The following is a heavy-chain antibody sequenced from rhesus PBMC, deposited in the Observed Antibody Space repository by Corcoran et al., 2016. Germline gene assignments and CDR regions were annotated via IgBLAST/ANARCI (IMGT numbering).Heavy chain of an antibody. Sequence: QVQLQESGPGLVKPSETLSLTCAVSSGSFSSYWWSWIRQPPGKGLEWIGEINGNNGSTDYNPSLKSRVTISTDTTKKQFSLKLSSVTAADTAVYYCAREYNWNYYFDYWGQGVLVTVSS. CDR3: AREYNWNYYFDY. J-gene: IGHJ4*01. D-gene: IGHD1-26*01. CDR2: INGNNGST. CDR1: SGSFSSYW. V-gene: IGHV4-80*01.